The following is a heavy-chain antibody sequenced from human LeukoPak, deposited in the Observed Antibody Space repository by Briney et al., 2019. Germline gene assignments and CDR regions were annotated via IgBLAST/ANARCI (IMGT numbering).Heavy chain of an antibody. CDR2: ISGSGGST. CDR1: GFIFSSYA. J-gene: IGHJ4*02. Sequence: GGSLRLSCAASGFIFSSYAMTWVRQAPGKGLEWVSTISGSGGSTYYADSVKGRFTISRDNSKNTVYLQMNSLRAEDTAVYYCAKDRSCINYVCNADLNYWGQGTLVTVSS. CDR3: AKDRSCINYVCNADLNY. D-gene: IGHD2-8*01. V-gene: IGHV3-23*01.